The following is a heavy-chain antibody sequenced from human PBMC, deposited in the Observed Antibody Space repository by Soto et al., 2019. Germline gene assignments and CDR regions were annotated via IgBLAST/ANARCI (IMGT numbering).Heavy chain of an antibody. CDR1: GFTFSSYG. CDR2: IWYDGSNK. V-gene: IGHV3-33*01. D-gene: IGHD2-2*01. CDR3: ARMGYCSSTSCPPLAIGGVSDYYYYMDV. Sequence: GGSLRLSCAASGFTFSSYGMHWVRQAPGKGLEWVAVIWYDGSNKYYADSVKGRFTISRDNSKNTLYLQMNSLRAEDTAVYYCARMGYCSSTSCPPLAIGGVSDYYYYMDVWGKGTTVTVSS. J-gene: IGHJ6*03.